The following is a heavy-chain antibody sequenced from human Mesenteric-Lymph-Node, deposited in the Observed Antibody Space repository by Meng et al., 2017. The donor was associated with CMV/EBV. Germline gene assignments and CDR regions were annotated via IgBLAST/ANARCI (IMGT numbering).Heavy chain of an antibody. V-gene: IGHV3-19*01. CDR3: ARDLGRGTATLDY. D-gene: IGHD1-1*01. J-gene: IGHJ4*02. CDR1: GFTFSNSD. Sequence: GGSLRLSCAASGFTFSNSDMNWVRQAPGKGLEWVSGVSWNGSRTHYADSVKGRFIISRDNSRNFLYQQMNSLRPEDMAVYYCARDLGRGTATLDYWGQGALVTVSS. CDR2: VSWNGSRT.